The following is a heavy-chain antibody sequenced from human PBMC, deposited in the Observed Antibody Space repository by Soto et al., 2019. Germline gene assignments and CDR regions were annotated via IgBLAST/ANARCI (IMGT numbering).Heavy chain of an antibody. CDR1: GFTFSSYA. CDR2: ISYDGSNK. J-gene: IGHJ4*02. CDR3: ARDRGLY. D-gene: IGHD1-26*01. Sequence: QVQLVESGGGVVQPGRSLRLSCAASGFTFSSYAMHWVRQAPGKGLEWVAVISYDGSNKYYADSVKGRFTISRDNSKNTLYLQMNSLRVEDTAVYYCARDRGLYWGQGTLVTVSS. V-gene: IGHV3-30-3*01.